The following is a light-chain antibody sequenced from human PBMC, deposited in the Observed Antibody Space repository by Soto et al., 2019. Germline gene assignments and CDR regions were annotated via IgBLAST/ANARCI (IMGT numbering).Light chain of an antibody. CDR3: CSYAGSSTWV. V-gene: IGLV2-23*01. Sequence: QSVLTQPVSVSGSPGQSITISCTGTSSDVGSYNLVSWYQHHPGKAPKLMIYEGSKRPSGVSTRFSGSKSGNTASLTISGLQAEDEADYYCCSYAGSSTWVFGGGTKLTVL. CDR2: EGS. CDR1: SSDVGSYNL. J-gene: IGLJ3*02.